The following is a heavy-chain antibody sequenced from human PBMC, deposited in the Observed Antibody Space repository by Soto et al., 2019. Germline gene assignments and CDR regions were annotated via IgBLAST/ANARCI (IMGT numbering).Heavy chain of an antibody. CDR1: GFTFSSYG. J-gene: IGHJ4*02. V-gene: IGHV3-30*03. Sequence: GGSLRLSCAASGFTFSSYGMHWVRQAPGKGLEWVAVISYDGSNKYYADSMKGRFTISRDNSKNTLYLQMNSLRAEDTAVYYCASRIAVAGKFDYWGQGTLVTVSS. D-gene: IGHD6-19*01. CDR3: ASRIAVAGKFDY. CDR2: ISYDGSNK.